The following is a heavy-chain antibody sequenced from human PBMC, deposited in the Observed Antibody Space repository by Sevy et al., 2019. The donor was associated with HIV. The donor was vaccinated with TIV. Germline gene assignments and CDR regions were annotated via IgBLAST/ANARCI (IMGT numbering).Heavy chain of an antibody. CDR1: GYTFTSYG. Sequence: ASVKVSCKASGYTFTSYGISWVRQAPGQGLEWMGWISAYNGNTNYAQKLQGSVTMTTDTSTGTAYMELRSLRSDDTAVYYCARDSCSSTSCSLAEFDPWGQGTLVTVSS. CDR3: ARDSCSSTSCSLAEFDP. J-gene: IGHJ5*02. V-gene: IGHV1-18*01. D-gene: IGHD2-2*01. CDR2: ISAYNGNT.